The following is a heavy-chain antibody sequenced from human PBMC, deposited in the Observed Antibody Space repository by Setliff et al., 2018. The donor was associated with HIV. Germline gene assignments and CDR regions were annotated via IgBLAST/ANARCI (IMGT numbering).Heavy chain of an antibody. J-gene: IGHJ4*02. CDR2: INHSGST. D-gene: IGHD6-19*01. CDR3: ARRSGWYDY. Sequence: SLTCAVYGGSFSGYYWSWIRQPPGKGLEWIGEINHSGSTNYNPSLKSRVTISVDTSKNQFSLKLSSVTAADTAVYYCARRSGWYDYWGQGTLVTVSS. V-gene: IGHV4-34*01. CDR1: GGSFSGYY.